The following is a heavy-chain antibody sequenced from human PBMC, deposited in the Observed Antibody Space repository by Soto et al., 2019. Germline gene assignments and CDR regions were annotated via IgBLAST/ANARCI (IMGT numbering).Heavy chain of an antibody. Sequence: GGSLRLSCAASGFTFSSYEMNWVRQAPGKTLEWVSYISSAGDAFYYADSVKGRFTISRDNAKSSLLLQMNSLRVEDTAIYYCARVYCSTTTCHVQAFDSWGQGTLVTVS. J-gene: IGHJ4*02. CDR2: ISSAGDAF. V-gene: IGHV3-48*03. D-gene: IGHD2-2*01. CDR3: ARVYCSTTTCHVQAFDS. CDR1: GFTFSSYE.